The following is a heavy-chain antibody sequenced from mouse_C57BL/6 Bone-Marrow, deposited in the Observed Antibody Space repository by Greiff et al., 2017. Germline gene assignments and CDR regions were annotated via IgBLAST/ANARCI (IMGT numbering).Heavy chain of an antibody. V-gene: IGHV5-17*01. CDR3: ARLLAY. CDR2: ISSGSSTI. CDR1: GFTFSDYG. Sequence: EVKLVESGGGLVKPGGSLKLPCAASGFTFSDYGMHWVRQAPEKGLEWVAYISSGSSTIYYADTVKGRFTISRDNAKNTLFLQMTSLRSEDTAMYYCARLLAYWGQGTLVTVSA. J-gene: IGHJ3*01.